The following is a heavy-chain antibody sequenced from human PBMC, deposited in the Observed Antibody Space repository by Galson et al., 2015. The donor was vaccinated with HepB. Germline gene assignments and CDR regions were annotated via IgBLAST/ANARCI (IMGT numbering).Heavy chain of an antibody. CDR1: GYTFTGYY. V-gene: IGHV1-2*02. CDR2: INPHSGGT. Sequence: SVKVSCKASGYTFTGYYMHWVRQVPGQGLEWMGWINPHSGGTNYAQKFQGRVTMTRDTSISTAYMELSSLRSDDTAVYYCASAACTYTTSCSPDFPWGQGTLVPVSS. D-gene: IGHD3-16*01. J-gene: IGHJ5*02. CDR3: ASAACTYTTSCSPDFP.